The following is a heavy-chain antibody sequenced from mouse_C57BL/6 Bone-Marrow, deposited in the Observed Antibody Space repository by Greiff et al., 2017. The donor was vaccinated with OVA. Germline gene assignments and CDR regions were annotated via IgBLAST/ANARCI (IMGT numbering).Heavy chain of an antibody. CDR3: ARVYYYGSSVSFDD. V-gene: IGHV8-12*01. J-gene: IGHJ2*01. CDR2: IYWDDDK. CDR1: GFSLSTSGMG. Sequence: QVTLKESGPGILQSSQTLRLTCSFSGFSLSTSGMGVSWIRQPSGKGLEWLAHIYWDDDKRYNPSLKSRLTISKDTSRNQVFLKITSVDTADTATYYCARVYYYGSSVSFDDWGQGTTLTVSS. D-gene: IGHD1-1*01.